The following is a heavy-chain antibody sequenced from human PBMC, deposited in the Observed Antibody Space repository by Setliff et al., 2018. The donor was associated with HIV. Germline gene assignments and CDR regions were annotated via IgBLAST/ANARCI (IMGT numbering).Heavy chain of an antibody. V-gene: IGHV4-31*03. CDR2: IFHSGDT. CDR3: ATRPRIAARPFDY. Sequence: PSETLSLTCSVSGVSVGSGDYYWHWIRQHPEKALEWIGYIFHSGDTYYNPSLKIRISMSVDTSKNQFSLELTSLTAADTAVYYCATRPRIAARPFDYWGQGMLVTVSS. D-gene: IGHD6-6*01. CDR1: GVSVGSGDYY. J-gene: IGHJ4*02.